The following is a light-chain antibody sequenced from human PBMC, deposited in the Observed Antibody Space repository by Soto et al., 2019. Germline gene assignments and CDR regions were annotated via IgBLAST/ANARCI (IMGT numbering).Light chain of an antibody. CDR2: EVS. CDR1: SSDVGGYNY. CDR3: SSYTSSSTV. V-gene: IGLV2-14*01. Sequence: QSVLTQPASVSGSPGQSITISRTGTSSDVGGYNYVSWYQQHPGKAPKLMIYEVSNRPSGVSNRFSGSKSGNTASLTISGLQAEDEADYHCSSYTSSSTVFGTGTKVTVL. J-gene: IGLJ1*01.